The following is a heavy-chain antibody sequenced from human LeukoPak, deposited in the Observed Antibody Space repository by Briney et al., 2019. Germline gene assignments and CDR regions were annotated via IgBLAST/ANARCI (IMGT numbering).Heavy chain of an antibody. CDR2: INPNSGGA. J-gene: IGHJ3*02. V-gene: IGHV1-2*02. Sequence: ASVKVSCKASGYTFTGYYMHWVRQAPGQGLEWMGWINPNSGGANSAQKFQGRVSMTRDTSISTAYMELSSLRSDDTAVYYCAREITGFWSGYSPHDAFDIWGQGTMVTVSS. CDR1: GYTFTGYY. CDR3: AREITGFWSGYSPHDAFDI. D-gene: IGHD3-3*01.